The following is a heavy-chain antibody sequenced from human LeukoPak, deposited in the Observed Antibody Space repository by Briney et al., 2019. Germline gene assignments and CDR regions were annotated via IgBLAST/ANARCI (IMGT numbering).Heavy chain of an antibody. V-gene: IGHV3-21*01. CDR1: GFTFSSYS. CDR2: ISPSSSYI. CDR3: AKDMAAAGQTHDPTFDY. D-gene: IGHD6-13*01. Sequence: PGGSLRLSCAASGFTFSSYSMNWVRQAPGKGLEWVSYISPSSSYIYYADSVKGRFTISRDNAKNTLYLQMNSLRAEDTAVYYCAKDMAAAGQTHDPTFDYWGQGTLVTVSS. J-gene: IGHJ4*02.